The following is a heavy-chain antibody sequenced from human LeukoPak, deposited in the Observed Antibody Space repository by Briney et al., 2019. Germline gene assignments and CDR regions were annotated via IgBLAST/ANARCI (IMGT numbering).Heavy chain of an antibody. CDR2: INAGNGNT. J-gene: IGHJ4*02. Sequence: ASVKVSCKASGYTSTSYAMHWVRQAPGQRLEWMGWINAGNGNTKYSQKFQGRVTITRDTSASTAYMELSSLRSEDTAVYYCARDPCSGGSCYIHPFDYWGQGTLVTVSS. V-gene: IGHV1-3*01. CDR1: GYTSTSYA. D-gene: IGHD2-15*01. CDR3: ARDPCSGGSCYIHPFDY.